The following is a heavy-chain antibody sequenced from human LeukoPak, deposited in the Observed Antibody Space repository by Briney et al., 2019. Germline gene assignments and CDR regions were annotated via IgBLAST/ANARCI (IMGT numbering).Heavy chain of an antibody. J-gene: IGHJ4*02. V-gene: IGHV4-61*02. D-gene: IGHD3-10*01. CDR3: ARQNRDYYGSGSYFY. CDR2: IYTSGST. Sequence: PSQTLSLTCTVSGASISSGSYYWSWIRQPAGKGLEWIGRIYTSGSTNYNPSLKSRVTISVDTSKNQFSLKLSSVTAADTAVYYCARQNRDYYGSGSYFYWGQGTLVTVSS. CDR1: GASISSGSYY.